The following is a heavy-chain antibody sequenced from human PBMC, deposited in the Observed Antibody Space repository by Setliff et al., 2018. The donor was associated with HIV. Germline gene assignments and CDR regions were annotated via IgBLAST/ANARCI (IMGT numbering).Heavy chain of an antibody. V-gene: IGHV4-61*02. CDR1: GGSINSGIYY. D-gene: IGHD3-10*01. CDR3: AIGGRWFGEFNF. J-gene: IGHJ4*02. Sequence: SETLSLTCTVSGGSINSGIYYWTWIRQPAGKGLEWLGRIHIGGNTNYNPSLKSRVTISVDTSKNQFSLKLNSVTAADTAVYYCAIGGRWFGEFNFWGQGTLVTVSS. CDR2: IHIGGNT.